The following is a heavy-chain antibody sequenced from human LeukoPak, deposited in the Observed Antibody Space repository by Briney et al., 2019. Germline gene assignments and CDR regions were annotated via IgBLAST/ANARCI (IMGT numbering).Heavy chain of an antibody. Sequence: PSETLSLTCTVSGGSISSYYWSWIRQPPGKGLEWIGYIYYSGSTNYNPSLNSRVTISVDTSKNQFSLRLSSVTAADTAIYYCARAVSGRFDYWGQGTLVTVSS. CDR3: ARAVSGRFDY. CDR1: GGSISSYY. D-gene: IGHD6-19*01. V-gene: IGHV4-59*08. CDR2: IYYSGST. J-gene: IGHJ4*02.